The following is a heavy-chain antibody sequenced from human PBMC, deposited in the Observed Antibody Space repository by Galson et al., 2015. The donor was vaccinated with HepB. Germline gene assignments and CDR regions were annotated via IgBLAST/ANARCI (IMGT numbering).Heavy chain of an antibody. CDR2: ITNGDADT. CDR3: AKGQQLESRLDH. Sequence: SLRLSCAASGFTFSSYAMYWVRQAPGKGLEWVSGITNGDADTYYGSSVKDRFTISRDNSKNTLYLQMTSLRADDTALYYCAKGQQLESRLDHWGQGTLVTVSS. V-gene: IGHV3-23*01. CDR1: GFTFSSYA. J-gene: IGHJ4*02. D-gene: IGHD1-1*01.